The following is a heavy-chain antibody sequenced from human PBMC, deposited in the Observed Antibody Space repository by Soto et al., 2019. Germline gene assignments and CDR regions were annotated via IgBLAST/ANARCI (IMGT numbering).Heavy chain of an antibody. CDR3: ARLGRGGDYSAAKYYSYYYGMDV. V-gene: IGHV5-51*01. CDR2: IYPGDSDT. Sequence: GECLTTSRKGSGYSITRYWIGWVLQMPGKGLEWLRTIYPGDSDTRYSPSFQGQVTISADKSISTAYLQWSSLKASETAMYYCARLGRGGDYSAAKYYSYYYGMDVWGQGTTVTVSS. CDR1: GYSITRYW. J-gene: IGHJ6*01. D-gene: IGHD4-17*01.